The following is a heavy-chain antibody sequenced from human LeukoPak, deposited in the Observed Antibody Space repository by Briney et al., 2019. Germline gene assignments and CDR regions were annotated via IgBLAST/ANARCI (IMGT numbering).Heavy chain of an antibody. J-gene: IGHJ4*02. D-gene: IGHD3-3*01. V-gene: IGHV4-4*02. CDR1: GSSFTSTNW. CDR3: AREGGFYRPLDY. Sequence: SETLSLTCGVSGSSFTSTNWWTWVRQPPGKGLEWIGEFHVDGSTNYNPPLKSRLTLSVDLSENHISLRLTSVTAADTAVYYCAREGGFYRPLDYSGQGTLVTVSS. CDR2: FHVDGST.